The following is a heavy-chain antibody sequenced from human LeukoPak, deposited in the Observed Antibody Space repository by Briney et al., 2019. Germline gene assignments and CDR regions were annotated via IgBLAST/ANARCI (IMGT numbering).Heavy chain of an antibody. CDR2: INHSGST. D-gene: IGHD3-22*01. CDR3: ARHSSGYPHYYYGMDV. CDR1: GGSFSGYY. V-gene: IGHV4-34*01. J-gene: IGHJ6*02. Sequence: SETLSLTCAVYGGSFSGYYWSWIRQPPGKGLEWIGEINHSGSTNYNPSLKSRVTISVDTSKNQFSLKLSSVTAADTAVYYCARHSSGYPHYYYGMDVWGQGTTVTVSS.